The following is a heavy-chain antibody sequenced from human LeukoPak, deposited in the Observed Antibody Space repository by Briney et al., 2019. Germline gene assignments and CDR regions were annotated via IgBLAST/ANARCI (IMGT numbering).Heavy chain of an antibody. J-gene: IGHJ1*01. CDR3: AGSRLSAEYFQF. CDR2: IYSGGNT. CDR1: GFTVSGNY. Sequence: GGSLRLSCEASGFTVSGNYMKWIRQAPGKGLEWVSVIYSGGNTYYADSVKGRFSISRDNSKNTLYLQMNSLRVEDTAVYYCAGSRLSAEYFQFWGQGTLVAVSS. V-gene: IGHV3-66*01.